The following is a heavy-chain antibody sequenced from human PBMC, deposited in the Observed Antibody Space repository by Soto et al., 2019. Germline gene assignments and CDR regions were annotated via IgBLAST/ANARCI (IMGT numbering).Heavy chain of an antibody. CDR2: MNPNSGNT. CDR1: GYTITSYD. Sequence: GASVKVSCKASGYTITSYDINWVRQATGQGLEWMGWMNPNSGNTGYAQKFQGRVTMTRNTSISTAYMELSSLRSEDTAVYYCARTGTRSITMGRGARYYYYYMDVWGKGTTVTVSS. V-gene: IGHV1-8*01. D-gene: IGHD3-10*01. J-gene: IGHJ6*03. CDR3: ARTGTRSITMGRGARYYYYYMDV.